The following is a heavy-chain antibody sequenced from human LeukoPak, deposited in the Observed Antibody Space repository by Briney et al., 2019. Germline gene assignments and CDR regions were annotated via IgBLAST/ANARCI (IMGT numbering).Heavy chain of an antibody. Sequence: GRCLRLSCEVSASTFNNYETTGVPEAPGRGLEWGSYIDYSGTTRYYADAVKCRFTISRDNVKRSLYLQMNSLRAEDTAVYYCARDRVASGWYYCLDPWGQGTLVTVSS. D-gene: IGHD6-19*01. CDR3: ARDRVASGWYYCLDP. CDR1: ASTFNNYE. CDR2: IDYSGTTR. V-gene: IGHV3-48*03. J-gene: IGHJ5*02.